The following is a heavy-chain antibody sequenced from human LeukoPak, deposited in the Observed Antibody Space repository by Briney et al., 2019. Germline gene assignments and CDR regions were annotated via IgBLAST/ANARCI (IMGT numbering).Heavy chain of an antibody. J-gene: IGHJ4*02. CDR1: GFTFSHYG. D-gene: IGHD2-2*01. Sequence: GGSLRLSCAASGFTFSHYGVHWVRQAPGKGLEWVAGLTYDGNKRYYTDSVEGRFTISRDNSKNTLHLQMNSLGAGDTAVYYCARDMGTGECSSSSCYAFDFWGQGTLVIVSS. V-gene: IGHV3-30*03. CDR3: ARDMGTGECSSSSCYAFDF. CDR2: LTYDGNKR.